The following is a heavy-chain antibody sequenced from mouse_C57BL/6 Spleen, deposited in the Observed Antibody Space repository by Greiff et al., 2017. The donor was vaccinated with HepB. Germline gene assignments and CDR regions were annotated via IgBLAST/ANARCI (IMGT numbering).Heavy chain of an antibody. J-gene: IGHJ4*01. CDR3: ATPLSYYAMDY. Sequence: QVQLQQPGAELVKPGASVKLSCKASGYTFTSYWMHWVKQRPGQGLEWIGMIHPNSGSTNYNEKFKSKATLTVDKSSSTAYMQLSSLTAEDSAVYYCATPLSYYAMDYWGQGTSVTVSS. CDR2: IHPNSGST. V-gene: IGHV1-64*01. CDR1: GYTFTSYW.